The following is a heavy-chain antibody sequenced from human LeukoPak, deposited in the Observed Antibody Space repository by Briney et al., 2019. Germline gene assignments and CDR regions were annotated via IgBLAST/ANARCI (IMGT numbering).Heavy chain of an antibody. CDR1: GFTFSSYR. CDR2: IGSSSSYI. CDR3: AASTKHPAMVDY. D-gene: IGHD5-18*01. V-gene: IGHV3-21*01. J-gene: IGHJ4*02. Sequence: GRSLRLSCAPSGFTFSSYRMNWGRQAPGKGLEWVSSIGSSSSYIYYADSVKGRFTISRDNAKNSLHLQMSSLRAEDTAVYYCAASTKHPAMVDYWGQGTLVTVSS.